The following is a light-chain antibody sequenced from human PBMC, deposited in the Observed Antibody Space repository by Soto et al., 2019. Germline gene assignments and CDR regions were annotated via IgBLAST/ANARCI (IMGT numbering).Light chain of an antibody. V-gene: IGKV1-9*01. Sequence: IQLTQSPSSLSASVGDRVTITCRASQGISSCLAWYQQQPGKAPKLLIYAASTLQSGVPSRFSGSGSGTDFTLTISSLQPEDFATYYCQQLKSFPLSFGGGTTVEIK. CDR2: AAS. CDR3: QQLKSFPLS. J-gene: IGKJ4*02. CDR1: QGISSC.